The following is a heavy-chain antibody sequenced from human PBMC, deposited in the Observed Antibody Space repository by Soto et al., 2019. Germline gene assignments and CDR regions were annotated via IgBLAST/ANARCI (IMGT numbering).Heavy chain of an antibody. CDR3: ARADYDFWSGTYDY. J-gene: IGHJ4*02. CDR1: GYTFTSYG. CDR2: ISAYNGNT. Sequence: ASVKVSCKASGYTFTSYGISWVRQAPGQGLEWMGWISAYNGNTNYAQKLQGRVTMTTDTSTSTAYMELRSLRSDDTAVYYCARADYDFWSGTYDYWGQGTLVTVSS. D-gene: IGHD3-3*01. V-gene: IGHV1-18*01.